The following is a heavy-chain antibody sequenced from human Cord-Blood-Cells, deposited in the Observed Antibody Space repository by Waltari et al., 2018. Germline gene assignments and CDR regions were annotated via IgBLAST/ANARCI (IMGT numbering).Heavy chain of an antibody. V-gene: IGHV1-2*02. CDR2: INPNSGGT. CDR3: ARVGIYYYFDY. Sequence: QVQLVQSGAEVKKPGASGKVSCQASGYPFPGSYLHWVRQAPGQGLEWMGWINPNSGGTNYAQKFQGRVTMTRDTSISTAYMELSRLRSDDTAVYYCARVGIYYYFDYWGQGTLVTVSS. CDR1: GYPFPGSY. D-gene: IGHD5-12*01. J-gene: IGHJ4*02.